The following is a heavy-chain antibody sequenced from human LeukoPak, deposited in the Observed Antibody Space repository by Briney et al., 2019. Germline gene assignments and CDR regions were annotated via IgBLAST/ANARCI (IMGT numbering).Heavy chain of an antibody. CDR3: ARGSRYYSSSWLAYDY. CDR1: GGTFSSYA. J-gene: IGHJ4*02. CDR2: IIPIFGTA. V-gene: IGHV1-69*05. D-gene: IGHD6-13*01. Sequence: SVKVSCKASGGTFSSYAISWVRQAPGQGLEWMGGIIPIFGTANYAQRFQGRVTITTDESTSTAYMELSSLRSDDTAVYYCARGSRYYSSSWLAYDYWGQGTLVTVSS.